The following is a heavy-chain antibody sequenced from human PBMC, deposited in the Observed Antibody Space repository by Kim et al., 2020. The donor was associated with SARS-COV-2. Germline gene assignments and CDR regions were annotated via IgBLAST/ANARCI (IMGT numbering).Heavy chain of an antibody. CDR3: ARGMDQYNIHY. D-gene: IGHD1-20*01. J-gene: IGHJ4*01. Sequence: SETLSLTCAVYGDSFSGYFWNWIRQSPGKGLEWIGEIHPNGDITYSPSFMSRVTMSPDPSKNQFSLKLSSMTAADTGVYYCARGMDQYNIHYWGHGTLGT. CDR1: GDSFSGYF. V-gene: IGHV4-34*01. CDR2: IHPNGDI.